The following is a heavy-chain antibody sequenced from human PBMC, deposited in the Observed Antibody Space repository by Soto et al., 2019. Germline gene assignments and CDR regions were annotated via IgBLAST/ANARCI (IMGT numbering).Heavy chain of an antibody. CDR3: AKRQYCSGGSCYYYYYGMDV. CDR2: ISYDGSNK. CDR1: GFTFSSYG. J-gene: IGHJ6*02. D-gene: IGHD2-15*01. V-gene: IGHV3-30*18. Sequence: QVQLVESGGGVVQPGRSLRLSCAASGFTFSSYGMHWVRQAPGKGLEWVAVISYDGSNKDYADSVKGRFTISRDNSKNTLYLQMNSLRAEDTAVYYCAKRQYCSGGSCYYYYYGMDVWGQGTTVTVSS.